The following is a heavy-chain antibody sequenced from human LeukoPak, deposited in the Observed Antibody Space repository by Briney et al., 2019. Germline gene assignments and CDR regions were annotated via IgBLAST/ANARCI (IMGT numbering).Heavy chain of an antibody. D-gene: IGHD6-13*01. V-gene: IGHV1-18*01. CDR2: ISADNGNT. Sequence: ASVKVSCKASGYTFTSYGISWVRQAPGQGLEWMGWISADNGNTNYAQKLQGRVTMTTDTSTRAYMELRSLRSDDTAVYYCARIAAAATNFDYWGQGTLVTVSS. CDR3: ARIAAAATNFDY. J-gene: IGHJ4*02. CDR1: GYTFTSYG.